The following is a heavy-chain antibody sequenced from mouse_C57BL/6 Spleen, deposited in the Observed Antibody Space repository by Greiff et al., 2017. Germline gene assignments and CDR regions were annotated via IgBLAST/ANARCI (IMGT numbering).Heavy chain of an antibody. CDR2: ISSGGSYT. J-gene: IGHJ2*01. Sequence: EVKLVESGGDLVKPGGSLKLSCAASGFTFSSYGMSWVRQTPDKRLEWVATISSGGSYTYYPDSVKGRFTISRDNAKNTLYLQMSSLKSEDTAMYYCARGYDYDVEYYFDYWGQGTTLTVSS. CDR1: GFTFSSYG. V-gene: IGHV5-6*01. CDR3: ARGYDYDVEYYFDY. D-gene: IGHD2-4*01.